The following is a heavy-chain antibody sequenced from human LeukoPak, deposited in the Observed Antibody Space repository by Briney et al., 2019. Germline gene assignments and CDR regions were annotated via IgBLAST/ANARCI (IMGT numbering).Heavy chain of an antibody. CDR1: GYTFTSYG. CDR3: ARDGTTRDMVRGVITRNWFDP. CDR2: ISAYNGNT. J-gene: IGHJ5*02. D-gene: IGHD3-10*01. V-gene: IGHV1-18*01. Sequence: ASVKVSCKASGYTFTSYGISWVRQAPGQGLEWMGWISAYNGNTNYAQKLQGRVTMTTDTSTSTAYMELRSLRSDDTAVYYCARDGTTRDMVRGVITRNWFDPWGQGTLVTVSS.